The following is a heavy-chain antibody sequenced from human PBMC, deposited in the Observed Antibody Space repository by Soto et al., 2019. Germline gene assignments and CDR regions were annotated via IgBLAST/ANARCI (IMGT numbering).Heavy chain of an antibody. CDR3: ARIGTYYDFWSGYQTIDY. J-gene: IGHJ4*02. CDR1: GFTFSSYS. D-gene: IGHD3-3*01. Sequence: XVGLRLLFAASGFTFSSYSMNWVRQAPGKGLEWVSSISSSSSYIYYADSVKGRFTISRDNAKNSLYLQMNSLRAEDTAVYYCARIGTYYDFWSGYQTIDYWGQGTLVTVYS. CDR2: ISSSSSYI. V-gene: IGHV3-21*01.